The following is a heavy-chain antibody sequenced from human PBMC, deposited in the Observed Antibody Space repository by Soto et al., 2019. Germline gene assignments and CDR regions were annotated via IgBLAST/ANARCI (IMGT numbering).Heavy chain of an antibody. D-gene: IGHD1-26*01. V-gene: IGHV1-8*01. CDR1: GYSFTSLD. CDR3: ARGVTAGVDY. CDR2: MQPSSGRT. Sequence: QVQLVQSGAEVREPGASVKVSCKASGYSFTSLDINWVRQTTGQGREWMGWMQPSSGRTGYAQKFQGRVTMPRDTSINTAYMELSSLTSDDTAFYYCARGVTAGVDYWGQGTLVTVSS. J-gene: IGHJ4*02.